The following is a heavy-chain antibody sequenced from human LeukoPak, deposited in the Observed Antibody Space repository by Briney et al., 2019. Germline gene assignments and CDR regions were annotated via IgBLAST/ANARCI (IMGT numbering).Heavy chain of an antibody. J-gene: IGHJ5*02. CDR1: GFTFSDYY. CDR2: IYYSGST. Sequence: GSLRLSCVASGFTFSDYYMGWIRQPPGKGLEWIGSIYYSGSTYYNPSLKSRVTISVDTSKNQFSLKLSSVTAADTAVYYCARCDRSGNYASWFDPWGQGTLVTVSS. CDR3: ARCDRSGNYASWFDP. V-gene: IGHV4-38-2*01. D-gene: IGHD3-10*01.